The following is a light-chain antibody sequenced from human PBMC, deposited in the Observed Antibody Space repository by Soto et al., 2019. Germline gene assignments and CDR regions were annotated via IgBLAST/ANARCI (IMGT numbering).Light chain of an antibody. CDR3: CSYAGSSTYYV. CDR1: SSDVGSYNL. J-gene: IGLJ1*01. CDR2: EGS. V-gene: IGLV2-23*01. Sequence: ALTQPASVSGSPGHSITISCTGNSSDVGSYNLVSWYQQHPGKAPKLMIYEGSKRPSGVSNRFSGSKSGNTASLTIPGLQAEDEADYYCCSYAGSSTYYVFGTGTKVTVL.